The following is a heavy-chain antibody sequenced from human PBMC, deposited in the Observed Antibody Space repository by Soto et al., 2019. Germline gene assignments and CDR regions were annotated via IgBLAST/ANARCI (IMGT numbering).Heavy chain of an antibody. D-gene: IGHD1-26*01. J-gene: IGHJ4*02. CDR1: GGSFTNLF. CDR3: ASASGAAWEAAFY. Sequence: PSETLSLTCAVYGGSFTNLFWSWIRQPPGKGLEWIGEIGQSGGTNYNPSLKSRVTISLDTSENQFSLRLSSVTAADTAVYYCASASGAAWEAAFYWGQGILVTVPS. V-gene: IGHV4-34*01. CDR2: IGQSGGT.